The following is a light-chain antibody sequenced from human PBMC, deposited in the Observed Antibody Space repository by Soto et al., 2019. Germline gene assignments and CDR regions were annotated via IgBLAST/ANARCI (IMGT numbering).Light chain of an antibody. J-gene: IGKJ4*01. CDR2: DAS. CDR1: QSVSTR. CDR3: QQLNSYPLT. Sequence: DIQMTQSPSSLSASVGDRVTIICRASQSVSTRLAWYQQKPGKAPKVLIYDASSWAGGVPSRFTGSGSGTEFTLTINSLQPDDFATYYCQQLNSYPLTFGGGTKVDIK. V-gene: IGKV1-5*02.